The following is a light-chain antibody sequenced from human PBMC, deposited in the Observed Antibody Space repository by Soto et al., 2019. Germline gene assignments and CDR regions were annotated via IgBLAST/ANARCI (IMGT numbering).Light chain of an antibody. CDR1: QSVSSRD. V-gene: IGKV3D-20*02. CDR2: NTS. J-gene: IGKJ5*01. Sequence: ELVLTQSPGTLALSPGERATLSCRASQSVSSRDLAWYQQKPGQAPRLLIFNTSSRATGIPDRFSGSGSGTDGTITISSLEPEDGAVYYCQQRSNWPLTFGQGTRLEIK. CDR3: QQRSNWPLT.